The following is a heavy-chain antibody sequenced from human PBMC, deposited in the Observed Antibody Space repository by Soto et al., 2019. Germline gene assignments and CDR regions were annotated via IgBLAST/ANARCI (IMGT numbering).Heavy chain of an antibody. CDR2: ISSSSSYI. Sequence: KPGGSLRLSCAASGFTFCSYSMNWVRQAPGKGLEWVSSISSSSSYIYYADSVKGRFTISRDNAKNSLYLQMNSLRAEDTAVYYCARLVVVPAAPDDYWGQGTLVTVSS. CDR1: GFTFCSYS. CDR3: ARLVVVPAAPDDY. V-gene: IGHV3-21*01. J-gene: IGHJ4*02. D-gene: IGHD2-2*01.